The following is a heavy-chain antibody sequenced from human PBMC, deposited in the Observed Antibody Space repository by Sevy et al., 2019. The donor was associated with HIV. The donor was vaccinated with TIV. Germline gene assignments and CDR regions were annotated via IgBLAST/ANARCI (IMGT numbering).Heavy chain of an antibody. CDR2: IIPIFGTA. J-gene: IGHJ6*02. D-gene: IGHD5-12*01. CDR3: ARALSDIVATNNYYYYGMDV. V-gene: IGHV1-69*13. Sequence: ASVKVSCKASGGTFSSYAISWVRQAPGQGLEWMGGIIPIFGTANYAQKFQGRVTITADESTSTAYMELSSLRSEDTAVYYCARALSDIVATNNYYYYGMDVWGPGTTVTVSS. CDR1: GGTFSSYA.